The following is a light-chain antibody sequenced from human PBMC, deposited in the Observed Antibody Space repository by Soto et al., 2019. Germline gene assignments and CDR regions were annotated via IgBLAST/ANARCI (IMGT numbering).Light chain of an antibody. J-gene: IGKJ2*01. CDR2: IDS. CDR1: QGGSAY. V-gene: IGKV1-39*01. CDR3: QQSYKTPHT. Sequence: DIQMTQSPSSLSASVGDRVTITCRASQGGSAYLLWYQHRQGTAPKLLIYIDSNLLSGVPSRFSGSGSGTNFTLTISSLQPEDFATYYCQQSYKTPHTFGQGTKLETK.